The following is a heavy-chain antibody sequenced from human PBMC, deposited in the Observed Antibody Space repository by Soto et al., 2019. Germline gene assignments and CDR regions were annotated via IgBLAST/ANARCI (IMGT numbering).Heavy chain of an antibody. CDR3: AKDNDRGVINYFDY. Sequence: GGSLRLSCTASGFTFSRNGMHWVRQAPGKGLEWVALISYDGTNKYYIDSVKGRFTISRDNSKNTLYLQMNSLRAEDTAVYYCAKDNDRGVINYFDYWGQGTLVTVSS. CDR1: GFTFSRNG. J-gene: IGHJ4*02. V-gene: IGHV3-33*05. CDR2: ISYDGTNK. D-gene: IGHD3-10*02.